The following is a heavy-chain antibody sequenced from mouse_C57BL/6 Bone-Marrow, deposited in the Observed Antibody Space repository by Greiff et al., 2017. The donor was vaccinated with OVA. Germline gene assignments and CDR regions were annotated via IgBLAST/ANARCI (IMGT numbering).Heavy chain of an antibody. V-gene: IGHV14-3*01. D-gene: IGHD1-1*01. CDR2: IDPANGNT. Sequence: VQLQQSVAELVRPGASVKLSCTASGFNIKNTYMHWVKQRPEQGLEWIGRIDPANGNTKYAPKFQGKATITADTSSTTAYLQLSSLTSEDTAIYYCARRYYGSRPHFDYWGQGTTLTVSS. CDR3: ARRYYGSRPHFDY. J-gene: IGHJ2*01. CDR1: GFNIKNTY.